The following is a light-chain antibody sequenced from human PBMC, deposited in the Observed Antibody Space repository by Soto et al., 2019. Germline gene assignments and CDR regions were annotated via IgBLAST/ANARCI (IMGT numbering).Light chain of an antibody. CDR2: GAS. CDR3: QQSYSSPHT. Sequence: DIQMTQSQSSLSVYVGDRVTINGRASQSISTYLNWYQQKPGKAPRLLSYGASSLQSGAPSRFSDSGYGTDITLTISSLQAEDLANYYCQQSYSSPHTFGQGPKLEIK. V-gene: IGKV1-39*01. CDR1: QSISTY. J-gene: IGKJ2*01.